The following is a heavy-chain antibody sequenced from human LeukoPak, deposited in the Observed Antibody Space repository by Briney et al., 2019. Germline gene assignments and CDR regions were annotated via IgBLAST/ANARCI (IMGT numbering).Heavy chain of an antibody. Sequence: PGGSLRLSCAASGFTFSSYWMHWVRQAPGKGLVWVSRVNSDGSSTSYADSGKGRFTISRDNAKNTLYLQMNSLRAEATAVYYCAIHSSSSPFDYWGQGTLVTVSS. V-gene: IGHV3-74*01. J-gene: IGHJ4*02. CDR2: VNSDGSST. CDR1: GFTFSSYW. CDR3: AIHSSSSPFDY. D-gene: IGHD6-6*01.